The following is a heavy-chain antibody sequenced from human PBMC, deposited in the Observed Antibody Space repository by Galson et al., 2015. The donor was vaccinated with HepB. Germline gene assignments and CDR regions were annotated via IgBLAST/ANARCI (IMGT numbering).Heavy chain of an antibody. D-gene: IGHD5-18*01. CDR1: GFTFGDYA. Sequence: SLRLSCAASGFTFGDYAMSWVRQAPGKGLEWVGFIRSKAYGGTTEYAVSVEGRFTISRDGSKSIAYLQMNSLKTEDTAVYYCTRLRGYSYGYSDHWGQGTLVTVSS. CDR2: IRSKAYGGTT. J-gene: IGHJ4*02. V-gene: IGHV3-49*04. CDR3: TRLRGYSYGYSDH.